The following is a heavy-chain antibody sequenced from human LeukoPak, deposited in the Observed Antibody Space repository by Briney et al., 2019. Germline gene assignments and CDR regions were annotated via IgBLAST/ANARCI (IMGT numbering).Heavy chain of an antibody. D-gene: IGHD1-26*01. J-gene: IGHJ4*02. V-gene: IGHV1-8*01. CDR2: MNPNSGNT. CDR3: ARDGGPGGMSEFDY. CDR1: GYTLTSYD. Sequence: GASVKVSCKASGYTLTSYDINWVRQATGQGLEWMGWMNPNSGNTGYAQKFQGRVTMTRNTSISTAYMELSSLRSEDTAVYYCARDGGPGGMSEFDYWGQGTLVTVSA.